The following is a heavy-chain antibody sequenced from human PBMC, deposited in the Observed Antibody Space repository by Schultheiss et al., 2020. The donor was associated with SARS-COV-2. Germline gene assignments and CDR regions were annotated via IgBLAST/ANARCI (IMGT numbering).Heavy chain of an antibody. CDR1: GGSISSSSYY. CDR3: ARGRGYYDSSGYYFDY. CDR2: IYTSGST. D-gene: IGHD3-22*01. V-gene: IGHV4-61*02. J-gene: IGHJ4*02. Sequence: SQTLSLTCTVSGGSISSSSYYWSWIRQPAGKGLEWIGRIYTSGSTNYNPSLKSRVTMSVDTSKNQFSLKLSSVTAADTAVYYCARGRGYYDSSGYYFDYWGQGTLVTVSS.